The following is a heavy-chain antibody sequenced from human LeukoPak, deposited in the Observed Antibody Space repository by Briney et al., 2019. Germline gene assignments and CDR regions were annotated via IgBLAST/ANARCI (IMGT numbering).Heavy chain of an antibody. V-gene: IGHV4-39*07. CDR3: ARVGTMGSGVGFRVGYFDC. J-gene: IGHJ4*02. CDR1: GGSISSSSYY. Sequence: SETLSLTCTVSGGSISSSSYYWGWIRQPPGKGLEWIGSIYYSGSTYYNPSLKSRVTISVDTSKNQFSLKLSSVTAADTAVYYCARVGTMGSGVGFRVGYFDCWGQGTLVTVSS. D-gene: IGHD3-10*01. CDR2: IYYSGST.